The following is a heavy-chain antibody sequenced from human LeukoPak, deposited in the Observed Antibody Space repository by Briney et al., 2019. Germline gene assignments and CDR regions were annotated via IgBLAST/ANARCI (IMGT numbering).Heavy chain of an antibody. Sequence: GGSLRLSCAASGFTFSSYWMSWVRQAPGKGLEWVANIKQDGSEKYYVDSVKGRFTISRDNAKNSLYLQMNSLRAEDTAVYYCARVHYYGSGSYETLDYWGQGTLVTVSS. V-gene: IGHV3-7*01. CDR3: ARVHYYGSGSYETLDY. CDR2: IKQDGSEK. CDR1: GFTFSSYW. D-gene: IGHD3-10*01. J-gene: IGHJ4*02.